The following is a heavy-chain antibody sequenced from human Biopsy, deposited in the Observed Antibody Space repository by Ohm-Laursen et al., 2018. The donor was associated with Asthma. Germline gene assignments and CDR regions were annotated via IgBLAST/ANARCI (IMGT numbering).Heavy chain of an antibody. J-gene: IGHJ4*02. CDR1: GFTFSSYS. CDR2: ISSSSSTT. CDR3: ARFKRGYSYGYAGVFDY. Sequence: SLRLSCAASGFTFSSYSMNWVCQAPGKGLEWVSYISSSSSTTYYADSVKGRFTISRDNAKNSLYLQMNSLRDEDTAVYYCARFKRGYSYGYAGVFDYWGQGTLVTVSS. V-gene: IGHV3-48*02. D-gene: IGHD5-18*01.